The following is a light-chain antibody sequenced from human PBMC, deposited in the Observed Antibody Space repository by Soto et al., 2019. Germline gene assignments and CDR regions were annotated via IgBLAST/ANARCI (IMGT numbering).Light chain of an antibody. J-gene: IGLJ1*01. CDR3: SSFTDSTTLYV. Sequence: QSGLTQPAAVSGSPGQSITISCTGTSNDFVSWYQQHPGKAPELIIYEVNNRPSQISDRFSASKSGSTASLTISGLQAADEATYYCSSFTDSTTLYVFGAGTKVTVL. V-gene: IGLV2-14*01. CDR2: EVN. CDR1: SNDFV.